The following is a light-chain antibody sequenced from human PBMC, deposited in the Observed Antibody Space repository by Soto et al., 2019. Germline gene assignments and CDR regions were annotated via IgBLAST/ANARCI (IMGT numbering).Light chain of an antibody. J-gene: IGKJ4*01. V-gene: IGKV3-11*01. CDR1: QSVSNY. Sequence: EIVLTHSPATLSLSPGERATLSCRASQSVSNYLAWYQHKPGQAPRLLISDASNRATGIPARFSGSGSGTDFTLTISSLESEAFAVYYCQQRSNWPQLTFGGGNKVEVK. CDR3: QQRSNWPQLT. CDR2: DAS.